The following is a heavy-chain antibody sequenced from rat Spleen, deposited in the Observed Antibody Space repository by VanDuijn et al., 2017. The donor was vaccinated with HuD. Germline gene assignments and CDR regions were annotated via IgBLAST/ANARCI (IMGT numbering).Heavy chain of an antibody. Sequence: EVQLVESGGGLVQPGRSLKLSCAASGFTFSNYGMAWVRQAPTKGLEWVASISTGGGNTYYRDSVKGRFTISRDNAKNTLYLQRDSLRSEDTATYYCARRPRYPYYFDYWGQGVMVTVSS. J-gene: IGHJ2*01. CDR2: ISTGGGNT. CDR3: ARRPRYPYYFDY. CDR1: GFTFSNYG. D-gene: IGHD1-5*01. V-gene: IGHV5S13*01.